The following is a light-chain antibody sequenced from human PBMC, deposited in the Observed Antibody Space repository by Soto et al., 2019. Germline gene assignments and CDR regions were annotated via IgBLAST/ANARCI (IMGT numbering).Light chain of an antibody. Sequence: IQMTQSPSTLSASVGDRVTITCRASQTIGSWLAWYQAKPGKAPNLLIYKASTLGSGVPSRFSGSGSGTEFTLTINSLQPDDFGTYYCQQYDTYWTFGQGTKVDIK. CDR3: QQYDTYWT. CDR1: QTIGSW. V-gene: IGKV1-5*03. CDR2: KAS. J-gene: IGKJ1*01.